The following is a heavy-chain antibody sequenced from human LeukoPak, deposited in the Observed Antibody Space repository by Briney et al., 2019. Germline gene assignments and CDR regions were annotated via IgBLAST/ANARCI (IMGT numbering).Heavy chain of an antibody. J-gene: IGHJ4*02. CDR3: ARESPNSSSWYIDY. V-gene: IGHV1-2*02. CDR1: GYTFTVYY. Sequence: ASVKVSCKASGYTFTVYYMHWVRRAPGQGLEWMGWINPNSGGTNYAQKFQGRVTMTRDTSISTAYMELSRLRSDDTAVYYCARESPNSSSWYIDYWGQGTLVTVSS. D-gene: IGHD6-13*01. CDR2: INPNSGGT.